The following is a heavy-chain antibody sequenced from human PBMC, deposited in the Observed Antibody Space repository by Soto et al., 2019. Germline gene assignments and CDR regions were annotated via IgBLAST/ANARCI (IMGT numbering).Heavy chain of an antibody. D-gene: IGHD6-13*01. CDR3: AKALAADGTRFDP. CDR2: ISGSGGST. CDR1: GFTFSSYA. J-gene: IGHJ5*02. V-gene: IGHV3-23*01. Sequence: EVQLLASGGGLVQPGGSLRLSCAASGFTFSSYAMSWVRQAPGKGLEWGSTISGSGGSTYYADSVKGRFTISRDNSKNTLYLQMNSLRVEDTAVYYCAKALAADGTRFDPWGQGTLVTVSS.